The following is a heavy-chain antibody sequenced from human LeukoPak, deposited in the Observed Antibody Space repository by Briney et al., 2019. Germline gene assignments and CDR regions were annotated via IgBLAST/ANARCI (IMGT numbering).Heavy chain of an antibody. CDR2: IKQDGSEK. CDR1: GFTFGDTW. CDR3: ATSYDMGWLIGY. J-gene: IGHJ4*02. D-gene: IGHD3/OR15-3a*01. Sequence: PGGSLRLSCAASGFTFGDTWMNWVRQVPGQGLECVANIKQDGSEKFYVASVKGRFTISRDNGKSSLYLQMNSLRAEDTALYYCATSYDMGWLIGYWGQGTLVTVSS. V-gene: IGHV3-7*03.